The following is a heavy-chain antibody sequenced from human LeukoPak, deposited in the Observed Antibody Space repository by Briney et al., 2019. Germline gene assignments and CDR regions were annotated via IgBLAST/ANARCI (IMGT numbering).Heavy chain of an antibody. CDR3: ARDRHRYRGTNGDGDAFDI. D-gene: IGHD1-7*01. Sequence: PGGSLRLSCPAYAFRVGSNYIGWVRQAPGEGREWVSIIYSDGSTFHADSVKGTVTMSRDKSKNTLDLQMNSLRADDTAVYFCARDRHRYRGTNGDGDAFDIWGQGTMVTVTS. J-gene: IGHJ3*02. CDR2: IYSDGST. V-gene: IGHV3-53*01. CDR1: AFRVGSNY.